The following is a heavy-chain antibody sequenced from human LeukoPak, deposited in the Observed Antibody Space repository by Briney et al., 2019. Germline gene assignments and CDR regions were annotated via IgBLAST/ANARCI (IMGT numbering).Heavy chain of an antibody. CDR1: GFTFSSYA. CDR2: ISYDGSNK. Sequence: GGSLRLSCAASGFTFSSYAMHWVRQAPGKGLEWVAVISYDGSNKYYADSVKGRFTISRDNSKNTLYLQMNSLRAEDTAVYYCARDHISRELWYAFDIWGQGTMVTVSS. J-gene: IGHJ3*02. D-gene: IGHD3-16*01. V-gene: IGHV3-30*04. CDR3: ARDHISRELWYAFDI.